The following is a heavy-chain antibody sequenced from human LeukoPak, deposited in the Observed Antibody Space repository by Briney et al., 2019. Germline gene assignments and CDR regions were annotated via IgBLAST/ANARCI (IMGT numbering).Heavy chain of an antibody. CDR3: VRGSRPVYNLLTGKRYFDY. CDR2: INPSGGST. J-gene: IGHJ4*02. D-gene: IGHD3-9*01. CDR1: GYTFTTYY. Sequence: ASVKVSCKASGYTFTTYYVHWVRQAPGQGLEWMGIINPSGGSTTYAQKFRGRLTMTRDMSTSTAYMELSSLRSEDTAVYYCVRGSRPVYNLLTGKRYFDYWGQGTLLTVSS. V-gene: IGHV1-46*01.